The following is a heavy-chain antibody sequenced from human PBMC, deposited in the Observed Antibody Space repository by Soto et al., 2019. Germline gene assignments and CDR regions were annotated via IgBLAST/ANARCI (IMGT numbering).Heavy chain of an antibody. CDR3: TSSLNHMITFGGVIVGNAFDI. Sequence: GGSLRLSCTASGFTFGDYAMSWFRQAPEKGLEWVGFIRSKPYGGTTQYAASVKGRFTISRDDSKSIAYLQMNSLKTEDTAVYYCTSSLNHMITFGGVIVGNAFDIWGQGTMVTVSS. D-gene: IGHD3-16*02. V-gene: IGHV3-49*03. CDR2: IRSKPYGGTT. CDR1: GFTFGDYA. J-gene: IGHJ3*02.